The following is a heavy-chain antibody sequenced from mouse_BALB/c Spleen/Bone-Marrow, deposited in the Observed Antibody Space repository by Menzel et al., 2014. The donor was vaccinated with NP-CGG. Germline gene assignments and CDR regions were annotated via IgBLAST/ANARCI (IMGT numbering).Heavy chain of an antibody. CDR3: ARPDYYGYLNY. CDR2: INPDSRTI. V-gene: IGHV4-1*02. J-gene: IGHJ2*01. Sequence: EVQVVESGGGLVLPGGSLKLSCAASGFDFSRYWMSWVRQAPGKGLEWIGEINPDSRTINYSPSLKDKFIISRDNAKNTLYLRLNKVRSEDTALYYCARPDYYGYLNYWGQGTTLTVSS. D-gene: IGHD1-1*01. CDR1: GFDFSRYW.